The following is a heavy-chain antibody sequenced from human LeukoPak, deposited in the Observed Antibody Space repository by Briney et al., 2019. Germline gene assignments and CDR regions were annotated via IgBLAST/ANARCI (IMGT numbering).Heavy chain of an antibody. CDR1: GYSFTDKY. CDR3: ARAAVPNQIDY. V-gene: IGHV1-2*02. CDR2: INPNSGGT. J-gene: IGHJ4*02. D-gene: IGHD2-2*01. Sequence: ASVKVSCKASGYSFTDKYMHWVRQAPGQGPEWMGWINPNSGGTNYAQKFQGRVTMTTDTSMSTAYMELSRLTSDDTAVYYCARAAVPNQIDYWGQGTLVTVSS.